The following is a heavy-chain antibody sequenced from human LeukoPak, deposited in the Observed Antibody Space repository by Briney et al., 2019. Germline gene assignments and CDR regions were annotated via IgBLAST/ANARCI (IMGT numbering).Heavy chain of an antibody. V-gene: IGHV3-21*04. CDR1: GFTFSSYS. CDR2: ISGSSSYI. J-gene: IGHJ4*02. Sequence: GGSLRLSCAASGFTFSSYSMNWVRQAPGKGLEWVSSISGSSSYIYYADSVRGRFTISIDNAKNSLYLQMNSLRAEDTALYYCATYSGVHHKTFDDWGQGTLVTVSS. D-gene: IGHD1-26*01. CDR3: ATYSGVHHKTFDD.